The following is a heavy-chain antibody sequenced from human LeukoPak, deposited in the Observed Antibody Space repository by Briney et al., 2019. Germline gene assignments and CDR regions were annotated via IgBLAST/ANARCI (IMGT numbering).Heavy chain of an antibody. CDR3: AKSLRVVAAIHYYFDY. D-gene: IGHD2-15*01. CDR1: GFTFSSYG. V-gene: IGHV3-23*01. CDR2: ISGSGGST. Sequence: PGGSLRLSCAASGFTFSSYGMSWVRQAPGKGLEWVSAISGSGGSTYYADSVKGRFTISRDNSKNTLYLQMNSLRAEDTAVYYCAKSLRVVAAIHYYFDYWGQGTLVTVSS. J-gene: IGHJ4*02.